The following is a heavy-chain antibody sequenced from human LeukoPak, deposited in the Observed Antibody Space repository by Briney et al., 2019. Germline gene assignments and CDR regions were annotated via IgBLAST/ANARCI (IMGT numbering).Heavy chain of an antibody. CDR2: IFPNDSDT. CDR3: AIQWGSGGYDY. D-gene: IGHD1-26*01. J-gene: IGHJ4*02. Sequence: LGESLQISCKGSGYPFTSYWIAWVRQMPGKGLEWMGIIFPNDSDTRYSPSFQGQVTISADKSIGTAYLQWSSLKASDTAMYYCAIQWGSGGYDYWGQGTLVTVSS. CDR1: GYPFTSYW. V-gene: IGHV5-51*01.